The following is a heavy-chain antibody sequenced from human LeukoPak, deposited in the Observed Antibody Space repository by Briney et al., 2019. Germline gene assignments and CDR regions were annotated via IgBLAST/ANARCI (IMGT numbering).Heavy chain of an antibody. Sequence: GGSLRLSCAASGFTFGSYSMTWVRQAPGKGLEWVSSISGSGGSTYYADSVKGRFTISRDNAKNSLYLQMNSLRAEDTAVYYCARSEDYYDSSGYYMGFDYWGQGTLVTVSS. V-gene: IGHV3-23*01. CDR2: ISGSGGST. CDR1: GFTFGSYS. D-gene: IGHD3-22*01. J-gene: IGHJ4*02. CDR3: ARSEDYYDSSGYYMGFDY.